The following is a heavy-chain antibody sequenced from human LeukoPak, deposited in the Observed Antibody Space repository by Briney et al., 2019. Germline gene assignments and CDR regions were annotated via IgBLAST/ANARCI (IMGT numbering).Heavy chain of an antibody. CDR1: GFTFSSYA. CDR2: ISSSSTI. D-gene: IGHD5-12*01. V-gene: IGHV3-48*01. CDR3: ARQYSGYGW. Sequence: PGGSLRLSCAASGFTFSSYAMSWVRQAPGKGLEWVSYISSSSTIYYADSVKGRFTISRDNAKNSLYLQMNSLRAEDTAVYYCARQYSGYGWWGQGTLVTVSS. J-gene: IGHJ4*02.